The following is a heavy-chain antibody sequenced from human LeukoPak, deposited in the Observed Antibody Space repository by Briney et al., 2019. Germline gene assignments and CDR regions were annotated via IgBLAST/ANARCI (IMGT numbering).Heavy chain of an antibody. Sequence: SETLSLTCTVSGYSISSGYYWGWIRQPPGKGLEWIGSIYHSGSTYYNPSLKSRVTISVDTSKNQFSLKLSSVTAADTAVYYCARGGEYDILTGYYPYYFDYWGQGTLVTVSS. CDR2: IYHSGST. V-gene: IGHV4-38-2*02. D-gene: IGHD3-9*01. CDR3: ARGGEYDILTGYYPYYFDY. CDR1: GYSISSGYY. J-gene: IGHJ4*02.